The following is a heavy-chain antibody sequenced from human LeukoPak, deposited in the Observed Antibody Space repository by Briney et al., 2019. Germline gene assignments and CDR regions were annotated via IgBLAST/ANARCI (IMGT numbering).Heavy chain of an antibody. CDR3: ARDPDIVVVPAAQGYMDV. Sequence: GGSLRLSCAASGFTVITNDMTWVRQAPGKGLEWVSGINWNGGSTGYADSVKGRFTISRDNAKNSLYLQMNSLRAEDTALYYCARDPDIVVVPAAQGYMDVWGKGTTVTVSS. J-gene: IGHJ6*03. D-gene: IGHD2-2*01. CDR2: INWNGGST. CDR1: GFTVITND. V-gene: IGHV3-20*04.